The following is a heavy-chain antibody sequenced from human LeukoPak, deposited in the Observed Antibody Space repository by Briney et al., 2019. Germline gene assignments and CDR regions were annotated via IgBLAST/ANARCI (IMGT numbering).Heavy chain of an antibody. V-gene: IGHV3-30-3*01. CDR1: GFTFSSYA. CDR3: ARDEQWLVHAVDY. Sequence: GGSLRLSCAASGFTFSSYAMHWVRQAPGKGLEWVAVISYDGSNKYYADSVKGRFTISRDNSKNTLYLQMNSLRAEDTAVYYCARDEQWLVHAVDYWGQGTLVTVSS. J-gene: IGHJ4*02. CDR2: ISYDGSNK. D-gene: IGHD6-19*01.